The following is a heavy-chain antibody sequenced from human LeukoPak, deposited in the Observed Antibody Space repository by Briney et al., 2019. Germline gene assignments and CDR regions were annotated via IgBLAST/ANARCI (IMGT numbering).Heavy chain of an antibody. CDR2: IYPGDSDT. CDR1: GYSFTSYW. CDR3: ARRGGLYGSGSYRFDP. Sequence: GESLKISCKGSGYSFTSYWIGWVRQMPGKGLEWMGIIYPGDSDTRYSPSFQGQVTISADKSISTAYLQWSSLKASDTAMYYCARRGGLYGSGSYRFDPWGQGTLVTVSS. J-gene: IGHJ5*02. D-gene: IGHD3-10*01. V-gene: IGHV5-51*01.